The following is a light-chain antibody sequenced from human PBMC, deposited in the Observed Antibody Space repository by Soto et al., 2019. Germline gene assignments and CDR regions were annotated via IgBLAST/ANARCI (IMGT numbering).Light chain of an antibody. CDR1: SSDVGGYNL. CDR3: SSYIPRITDWA. J-gene: IGLJ3*02. Sequence: QSALTQPASVSGSPGQSITISCTGTSSDVGGYNLVSWYQQHPGEAPKLMIYEVTKRPSGVSNRFSGSKSGNTASLTISGLQAEDEADYYCSSYIPRITDWAFGGGTKVTVL. CDR2: EVT. V-gene: IGLV2-14*03.